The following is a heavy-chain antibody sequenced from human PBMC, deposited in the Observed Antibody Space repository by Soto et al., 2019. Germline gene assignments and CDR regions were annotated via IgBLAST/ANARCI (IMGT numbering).Heavy chain of an antibody. Sequence: QVQLVQSGAEVKKPGSSVKVSCKASGGTFSSYAISWVRQAPGQGLEWMGGIIPIFGTANYAQKFQGRVTITADDKTSTAYMELSSRRCEDTAVYYCARDAVPGYGDDHLDYWGQGTLVTVSS. D-gene: IGHD4-17*01. CDR1: GGTFSSYA. CDR3: ARDAVPGYGDDHLDY. V-gene: IGHV1-69*12. CDR2: IIPIFGTA. J-gene: IGHJ4*02.